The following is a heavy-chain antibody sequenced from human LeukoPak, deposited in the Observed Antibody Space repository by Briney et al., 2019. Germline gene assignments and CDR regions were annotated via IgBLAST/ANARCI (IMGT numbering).Heavy chain of an antibody. D-gene: IGHD6-19*01. CDR1: GGSISGSSYY. J-gene: IGHJ4*02. CDR3: ARQGDSGWYYFDY. Sequence: SETLSLTCTVSGGSISGSSYYWGWIRQPPGKGLEWIGSIYYSGSTYYNPSLKSRVTISVDTSKNQFSLKLNSVTATDTAVYYCARQGDSGWYYFDYWGQGTLVTVSS. V-gene: IGHV4-39*01. CDR2: IYYSGST.